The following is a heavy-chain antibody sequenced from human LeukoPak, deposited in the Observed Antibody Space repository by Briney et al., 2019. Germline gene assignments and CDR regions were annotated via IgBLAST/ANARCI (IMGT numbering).Heavy chain of an antibody. D-gene: IGHD6-6*01. CDR1: GVSIGSGDYY. V-gene: IGHV4-30-4*08. Sequence: SETLSLTCTLSGVSIGSGDYYWSWIRQPPGKGLEWIGYIYYTGSTYYNPSLKSRVTISIDTSKNQFSLNPNSVTAADTAVYYCARRALVGTFDPWGQGTLVTVSS. CDR2: IYYTGST. CDR3: ARRALVGTFDP. J-gene: IGHJ5*02.